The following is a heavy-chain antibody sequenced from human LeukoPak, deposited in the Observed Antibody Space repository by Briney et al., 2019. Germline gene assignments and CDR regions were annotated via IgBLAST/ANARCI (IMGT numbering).Heavy chain of an antibody. CDR1: GYTFTSYF. CDR2: INPNDGST. J-gene: IGHJ4*02. V-gene: IGHV1-46*01. Sequence: ASVKVSCKASGYTFTSYFMHWVRQAPGQGLEWMGTINPNDGSTSYAQNFQGRVTMTRDTSTSTVYMELRSLRSEDTAVYYCARARGYSGYHPIDYWGQGTLVTVSS. CDR3: ARARGYSGYHPIDY. D-gene: IGHD5-12*01.